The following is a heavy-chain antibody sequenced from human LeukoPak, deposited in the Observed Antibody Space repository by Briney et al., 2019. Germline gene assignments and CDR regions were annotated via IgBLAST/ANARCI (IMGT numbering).Heavy chain of an antibody. CDR2: TNPNSGGT. V-gene: IGHV1-2*02. Sequence: ASVKVSCKASGYTFTGYYMHWVRQAPGQGLEWMGWTNPNSGGTNYAQKFQGRVTMTRDTSISTAYMELSRLRSDDTAVYYCAQYCSSTSCYPFDYWGQGTLVTVSS. D-gene: IGHD2-2*01. CDR1: GYTFTGYY. CDR3: AQYCSSTSCYPFDY. J-gene: IGHJ4*02.